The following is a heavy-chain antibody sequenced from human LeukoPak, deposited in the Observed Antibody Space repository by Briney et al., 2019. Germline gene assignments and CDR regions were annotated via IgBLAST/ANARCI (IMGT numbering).Heavy chain of an antibody. CDR3: TTSIDY. Sequence: PGGSLRLSCAASGFTFSSYTMSWVRQAPGKGLEWVSAISGGSAYYADSVKGRFTISRDNSKNTLYLQMNSLRAEDTAVYYCTTSIDYWGQGTLVTVSS. CDR2: ISGGSA. CDR1: GFTFSSYT. J-gene: IGHJ4*02. V-gene: IGHV3-23*01.